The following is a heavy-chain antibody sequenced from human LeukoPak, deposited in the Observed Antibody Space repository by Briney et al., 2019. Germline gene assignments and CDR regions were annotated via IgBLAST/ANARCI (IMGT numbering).Heavy chain of an antibody. Sequence: ASVKVSCKVSGYTLTDLSMHWVRQAPGKGLEWMGGFDPEDGETIYAQKFQGRVTMTEDTSTDTAYMELSSLRSEYTAVYYCATRGFTGGGYYYYGMDVWGQGTTVTVSS. J-gene: IGHJ6*02. D-gene: IGHD1-26*01. V-gene: IGHV1-24*01. CDR3: ATRGFTGGGYYYYGMDV. CDR1: GYTLTDLS. CDR2: FDPEDGET.